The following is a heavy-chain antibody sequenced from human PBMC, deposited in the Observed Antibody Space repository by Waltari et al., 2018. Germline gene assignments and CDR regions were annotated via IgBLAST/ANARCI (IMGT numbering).Heavy chain of an antibody. CDR3: ARHGEMAQIGEFDP. J-gene: IGHJ5*02. V-gene: IGHV4-39*01. Sequence: QLQLQESGPGLVKPSETLSLTCTVSGGSISSSSYYWGWIRKPPGKGLEWIGSIYYSGSTYYNPSLKSRVTISVDTSKNQFSLKLSSVTAADTAVYYCARHGEMAQIGEFDPWGQGTLVTVSS. CDR1: GGSISSSSYY. CDR2: IYYSGST. D-gene: IGHD3-3*01.